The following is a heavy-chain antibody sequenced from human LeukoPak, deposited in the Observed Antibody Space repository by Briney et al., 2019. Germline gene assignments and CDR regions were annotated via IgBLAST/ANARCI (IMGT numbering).Heavy chain of an antibody. CDR2: ISYDGSNK. Sequence: GGSLRLSCAASGFTFSSYGMHWVRQAPGKGLEWVAVISYDGSNKYYADSVKGRFTISRDNSKNTLYQQMNSLRAEDTAVYYCAKDTESSGFDYWGQGTLVTVSS. V-gene: IGHV3-30*18. CDR3: AKDTESSGFDY. CDR1: GFTFSSYG. D-gene: IGHD3-22*01. J-gene: IGHJ4*02.